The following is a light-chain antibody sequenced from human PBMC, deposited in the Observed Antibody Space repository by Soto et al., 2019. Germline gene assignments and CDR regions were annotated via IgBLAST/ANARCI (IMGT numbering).Light chain of an antibody. V-gene: IGLV2-14*03. CDR3: SSYTTRAPYVV. J-gene: IGLJ2*01. CDR2: DVS. Sequence: QAASVSGSPGQSITISCTGTSSDVGSYNYVSWYQQFSGKAPKLMIYDVSNRPSGVSNRFSGSKSGSTASLTISGLRAEDEDDYFCSSYTTRAPYVVFGGGTKVTVL. CDR1: SSDVGSYNY.